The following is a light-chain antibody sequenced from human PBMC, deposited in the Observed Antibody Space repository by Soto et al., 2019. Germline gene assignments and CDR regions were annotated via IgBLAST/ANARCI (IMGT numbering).Light chain of an antibody. CDR2: GAS. CDR1: QSVSSY. J-gene: IGKJ3*01. V-gene: IGKV3-11*01. Sequence: EIVLTQSPATLSLSPGERATLSCRASQSVSSYLAWYQQKPGQAPRLLIYGASNRATGIPARFSGSGSGTDFTRTISSLEPEDFAVYFCQHRSNWPIFTFGPGTKVEIK. CDR3: QHRSNWPIFT.